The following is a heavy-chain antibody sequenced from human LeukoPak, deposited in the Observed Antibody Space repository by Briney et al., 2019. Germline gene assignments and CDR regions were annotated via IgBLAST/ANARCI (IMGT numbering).Heavy chain of an antibody. CDR2: IYSGGST. CDR3: AKGHNTVTTAGEY. J-gene: IGHJ4*02. CDR1: GFSFSSYW. D-gene: IGHD4-17*01. Sequence: GGSLRVSCATSGFSFSSYWMSWVRQAPGKGLEWVSVIYSGGSTYYADSVKGRFTISRDNSKNTLYLQMNSLRAEDTAVYYCAKGHNTVTTAGEYWGQGTLVTVSS. V-gene: IGHV3-53*01.